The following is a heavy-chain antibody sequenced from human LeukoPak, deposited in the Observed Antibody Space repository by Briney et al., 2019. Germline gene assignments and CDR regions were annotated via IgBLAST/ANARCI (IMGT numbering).Heavy chain of an antibody. CDR1: GGSISSYY. CDR2: IYTSGST. D-gene: IGHD3-3*01. Sequence: PSETLSLTCTVSGGSISSYYWSWIRQPAGKGLEWIGRIYTSGSTNYNPSLKSRVTISVDTSKNQFSLKLSSVTAADTAVYYCARPSYYDFWSGYSGGFDYWGQGTLVTVSS. V-gene: IGHV4-4*07. CDR3: ARPSYYDFWSGYSGGFDY. J-gene: IGHJ4*02.